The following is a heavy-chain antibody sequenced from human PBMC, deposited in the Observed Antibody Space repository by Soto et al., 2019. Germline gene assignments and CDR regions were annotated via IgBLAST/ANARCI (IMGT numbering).Heavy chain of an antibody. D-gene: IGHD4-17*01. Sequence: GGSLRLSCAASGFTFSSYGMHWVRQAPGKGLEWVAVISYDGSNKYYADSVKGRFTISRDNSKNTLYLQMNSLRAEDTAVYYCANARGVGIVSGDYVRAGYFQHWGQGTLVTVSS. J-gene: IGHJ1*01. CDR1: GFTFSSYG. CDR2: ISYDGSNK. CDR3: ANARGVGIVSGDYVRAGYFQH. V-gene: IGHV3-30*18.